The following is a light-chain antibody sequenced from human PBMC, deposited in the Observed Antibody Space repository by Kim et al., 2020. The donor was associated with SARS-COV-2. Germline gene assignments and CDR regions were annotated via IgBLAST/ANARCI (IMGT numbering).Light chain of an antibody. CDR2: DAS. CDR3: QHRSNWPLT. Sequence: PGERATLSCRASQSVSSYLAWYQQKPGQAPRLLIYDASNRATGIPARFSGSGSGTDFTLTISSLEPEDFAVYYCQHRSNWPLTFGGGTKVDIK. J-gene: IGKJ4*01. CDR1: QSVSSY. V-gene: IGKV3-11*01.